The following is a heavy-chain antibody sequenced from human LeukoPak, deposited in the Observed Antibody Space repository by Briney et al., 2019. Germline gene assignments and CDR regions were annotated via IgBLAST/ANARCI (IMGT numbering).Heavy chain of an antibody. CDR1: GFTFSRYL. V-gene: IGHV3-74*01. CDR3: AKDPTHYRVWDYYETIGLSY. Sequence: GGSLRLSCVASGFTFSRYLMHCVRQAAGKGRVWVARINSDGSSRNYADSVKGRFTISRDNSKNTLNLQMNSLRAEDTAVYYCAKDPTHYRVWDYYETIGLSYWGQGTLVTVSS. D-gene: IGHD3-22*01. J-gene: IGHJ4*02. CDR2: INSDGSSR.